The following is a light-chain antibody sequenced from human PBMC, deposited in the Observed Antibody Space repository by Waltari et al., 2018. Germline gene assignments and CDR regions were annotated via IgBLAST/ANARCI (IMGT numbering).Light chain of an antibody. CDR3: TSSSGTNTSYV. V-gene: IGLV2-14*03. CDR2: DFS. Sequence: QSALTQPASVSGSPGQSITISCAGTNDDIGDFDFVSCYQQHPHRAPIVIIYDFSRRPSGVSDRFSGSKSGNSASLTISGLQADDEADYYCTSSSGTNTSYVFGTGTQVTVL. J-gene: IGLJ1*01. CDR1: NDDIGDFDF.